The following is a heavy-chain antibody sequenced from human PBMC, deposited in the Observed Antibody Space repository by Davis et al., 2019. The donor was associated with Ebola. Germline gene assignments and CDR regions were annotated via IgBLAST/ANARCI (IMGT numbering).Heavy chain of an antibody. CDR1: GYTFTSYA. CDR2: INAGNGNT. J-gene: IGHJ4*02. CDR3: ARLSSGYYIDY. D-gene: IGHD3-22*01. V-gene: IGHV1-3*01. Sequence: AASVKVSCKASGYTFTSYAMHWVRQAPGQRLEWMGWINAGNGNTKYSQKFQGRVTITRDTSASTAYMELSGLRSEDTAVYYCARLSSGYYIDYWGQGTLVTVSS.